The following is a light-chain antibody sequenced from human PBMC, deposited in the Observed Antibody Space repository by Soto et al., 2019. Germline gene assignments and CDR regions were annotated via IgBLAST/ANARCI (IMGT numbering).Light chain of an antibody. J-gene: IGLJ1*01. CDR3: SSYAGSSNV. CDR2: EVN. V-gene: IGLV2-8*01. Sequence: QSVLTQPASASGSPGQSVAISCTGTSSDVGGYNYVSWYQQHPGKAPKLMIYEVNKRPSGVPDRFSGSKSGNTASLTVSGLQAEDEADYYCSSYAGSSNVFGTGTKVTDL. CDR1: SSDVGGYNY.